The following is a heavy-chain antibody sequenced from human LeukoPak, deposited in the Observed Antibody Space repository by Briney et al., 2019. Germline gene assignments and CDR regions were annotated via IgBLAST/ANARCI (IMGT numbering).Heavy chain of an antibody. CDR3: AKIWLGRRRTVDFLPTGETDY. CDR2: LRYDGTNK. J-gene: IGHJ4*02. V-gene: IGHV3-30*02. CDR1: GFTFNSYG. Sequence: ARSLRLSCAASGFTFNSYGMHWVRLPPGKGLEWVAFLRYDGTNKYYADSVKGRFAISRDNSKNTLYLQMNSLRAEDTAVYYCAKIWLGRRRTVDFLPTGETDYWGQGTLVTVSS. D-gene: IGHD3-10*01.